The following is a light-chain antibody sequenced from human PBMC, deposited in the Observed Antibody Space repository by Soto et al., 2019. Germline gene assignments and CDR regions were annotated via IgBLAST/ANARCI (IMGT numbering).Light chain of an antibody. V-gene: IGLV1-51*01. J-gene: IGLJ2*01. Sequence: QSVLTQPPSVSAARGQKVTISCSGSSSNIGNNYVSWYQQLPGTAPKLLIYDNNKRPSGIPDRFSGSKSGTSATLGITGLQTGDEADYYCGTWDSSLFVVFGGGTKLTVL. CDR1: SSNIGNNY. CDR3: GTWDSSLFVV. CDR2: DNN.